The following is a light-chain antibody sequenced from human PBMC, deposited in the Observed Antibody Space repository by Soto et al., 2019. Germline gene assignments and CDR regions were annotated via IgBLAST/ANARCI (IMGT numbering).Light chain of an antibody. J-gene: IGLJ1*01. Sequence: QAVVTQEPSLTVSPGGTVTLTCGSSTGPVTSGHYPYWFQQKPGQAPRTLIYDTSNKHSWTPARFSGSLLGGKAALTLSGAQPEDESEYYCLLSYSGARGVFGTGTKVTVL. V-gene: IGLV7-46*01. CDR2: DTS. CDR3: LLSYSGARGV. CDR1: TGPVTSGHY.